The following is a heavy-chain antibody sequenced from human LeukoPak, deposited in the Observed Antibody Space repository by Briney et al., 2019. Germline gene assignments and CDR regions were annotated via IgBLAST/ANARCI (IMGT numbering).Heavy chain of an antibody. V-gene: IGHV5-51*01. Sequence: HGESLKISCKGSGYSFTSYWIGWVRQVPGKGLEWMGIIYPGDSDTRYSPSFQGQVTISADKSISTAYLQWSSLKASDTAMYYCARRTYAGNAKTDAFDIWGQGTMVTASS. J-gene: IGHJ3*02. CDR1: GYSFTSYW. D-gene: IGHD2-8*01. CDR3: ARRTYAGNAKTDAFDI. CDR2: IYPGDSDT.